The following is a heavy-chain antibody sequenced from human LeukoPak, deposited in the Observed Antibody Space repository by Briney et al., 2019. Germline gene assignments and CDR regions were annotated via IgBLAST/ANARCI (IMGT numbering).Heavy chain of an antibody. V-gene: IGHV3-49*04. J-gene: IGHJ4*02. CDR3: TRVRGGYSYGPFDY. CDR1: GFTFGDYA. D-gene: IGHD5-18*01. Sequence: GRSLRLSCTASGFTFGDYAMSWARQAPGKGLEWAGFIRSKAYGGTTEYAASVKGRFTISRDDSKSIAYLQMNSLKTEDTAVYYCTRVRGGYSYGPFDYWGQGTLVTVSS. CDR2: IRSKAYGGTT.